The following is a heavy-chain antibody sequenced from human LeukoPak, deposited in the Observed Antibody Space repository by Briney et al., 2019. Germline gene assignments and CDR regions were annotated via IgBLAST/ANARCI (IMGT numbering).Heavy chain of an antibody. Sequence: SETLSLTCTVSGGSISSNNHYWGWIRQPPGKGLEWIGSVYYSGSTYYNPSLKSRVTISVYTPENPFSLKLRFVTAADTAVYFCARQRDGYSTGVLDSWGQGTLVTVSS. CDR1: GGSISSNNHY. CDR2: VYYSGST. J-gene: IGHJ4*02. CDR3: ARQRDGYSTGVLDS. D-gene: IGHD5-24*01. V-gene: IGHV4-39*01.